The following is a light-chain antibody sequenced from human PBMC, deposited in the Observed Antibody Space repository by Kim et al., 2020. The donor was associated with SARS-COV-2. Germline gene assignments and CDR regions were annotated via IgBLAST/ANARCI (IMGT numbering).Light chain of an antibody. V-gene: IGKV1-9*01. CDR3: QQLNSDPIT. CDR1: QGISSY. CDR2: AAS. J-gene: IGKJ4*01. Sequence: DIQLTQSPSFLSASVGDRVTITCRASQGISSYLAWYQQKPGKAPKLLIYAASTLQSGVPSRFSGSGSGTEFTLTISSLQPEDFATCYCQQLNSDPITFGGGTKVDIK.